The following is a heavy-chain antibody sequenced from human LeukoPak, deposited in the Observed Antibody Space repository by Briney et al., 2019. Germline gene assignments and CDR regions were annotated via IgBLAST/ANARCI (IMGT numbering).Heavy chain of an antibody. D-gene: IGHD5-12*01. CDR3: ARAIEATRRSTGTCNYFDY. J-gene: IGHJ4*02. Sequence: GGSLRLSCAASGFTFSDYYMSWIRQAPGKGLEWVSYITSSSSYTNYADSVKGRFTISRDNAKNSLYLQMNSLRAEDTAVYYCARAIEATRRSTGTCNYFDYWGQGTLVTVSS. CDR2: ITSSSSYT. V-gene: IGHV3-11*06. CDR1: GFTFSDYY.